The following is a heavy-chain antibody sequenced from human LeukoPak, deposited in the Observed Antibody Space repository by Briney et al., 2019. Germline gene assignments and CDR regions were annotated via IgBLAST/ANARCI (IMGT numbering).Heavy chain of an antibody. CDR3: ASRNAEPLEPPFDY. CDR1: GGTFSSYA. V-gene: IGHV1-69*13. CDR2: IIPIFGTA. D-gene: IGHD1-14*01. Sequence: SVKVSCKASGGTFSSYAISWVRQAPGQGLEWMGGIIPIFGTANYAQKFQGRVTITADESTSTAYMELSSLRSEDTAVYHCASRNAEPLEPPFDYWGQGTLVTVSS. J-gene: IGHJ4*02.